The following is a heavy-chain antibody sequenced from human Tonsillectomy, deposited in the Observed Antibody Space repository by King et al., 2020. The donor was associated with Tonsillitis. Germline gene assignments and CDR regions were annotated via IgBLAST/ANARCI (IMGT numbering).Heavy chain of an antibody. CDR1: GDSISSYY. CDR3: ARDTYYYDSTGYYPTYFDY. Sequence: VQLQESGPGLVKPSETLSLTCTVSGDSISSYYWSWIRQPPGKGLEWSGYIYYTGSSNYNPYLKSRVTISVDTSKNQFSLKLSSVTAADTAVYYCARDTYYYDSTGYYPTYFDYWGQGTLVTVSS. D-gene: IGHD3-22*01. V-gene: IGHV4-59*01. J-gene: IGHJ4*02. CDR2: IYYTGSS.